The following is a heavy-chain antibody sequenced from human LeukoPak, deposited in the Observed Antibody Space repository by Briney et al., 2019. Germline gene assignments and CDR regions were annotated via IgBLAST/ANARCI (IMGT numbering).Heavy chain of an antibody. D-gene: IGHD1-26*01. CDR2: IKSKTDGGTT. CDR1: GFTFSNAW. V-gene: IGHV3-15*01. J-gene: IGHJ3*02. Sequence: GGSLRLSCAASGFTFSNAWMSWVRQAPGKGLEWVGRIKSKTDGGTTDYAAPVKGRFTISRDDSKNTLYLQMNSLKTEDTAVYYCTTGKWELLERGHDAFDIWGQGTMVTVSS. CDR3: TTGKWELLERGHDAFDI.